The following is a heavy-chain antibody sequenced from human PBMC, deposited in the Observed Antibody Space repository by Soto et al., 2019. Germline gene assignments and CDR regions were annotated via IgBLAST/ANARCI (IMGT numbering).Heavy chain of an antibody. CDR3: ATGGLWFGESPRPNSVPIPHQTLSLPFAY. D-gene: IGHD3-10*01. CDR2: FDPEDGET. J-gene: IGHJ4*02. V-gene: IGHV1-24*01. Sequence: ASVKVSCKVSGYTLTELSMHWVRQAPGKGLEWMGGFDPEDGETIYAQKFQGRVTMTEDTSTDTAYMELSSLRSEDTAVYYCATGGLWFGESPRPNSVPIPHQTLSLPFAYWGQGTLVTVSS. CDR1: GYTLTELS.